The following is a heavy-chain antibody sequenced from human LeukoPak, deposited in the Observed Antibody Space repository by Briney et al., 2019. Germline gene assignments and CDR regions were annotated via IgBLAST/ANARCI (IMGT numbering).Heavy chain of an antibody. CDR1: GYSISSGYY. V-gene: IGHV4-38-2*02. CDR2: IYHSGST. CDR3: ARGPSYYDILTGYYSYYYYYMDV. Sequence: PSETPSLTCTVSGYSISSGYYWGWIRQPPGKGLEWIGSIYHSGSTYYNPSLKSRVTISVDTSKNQFSLKLSSVTAADTAVYYCARGPSYYDILTGYYSYYYYYMDVWGKGTTVTVSS. J-gene: IGHJ6*03. D-gene: IGHD3-9*01.